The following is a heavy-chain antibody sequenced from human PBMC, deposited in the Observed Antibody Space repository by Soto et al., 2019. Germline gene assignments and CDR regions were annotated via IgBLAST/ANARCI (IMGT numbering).Heavy chain of an antibody. CDR2: ISYTGNT. J-gene: IGHJ6*03. V-gene: IGHV4-39*01. Sequence: LQESGPGLVKPSETLSLTCSVFGDSISSRSYYWAWIRRPPGMGLEWIAIISYTGNTYYNPSLTGRAAISGDTSKNQFSLKLSFVTAADTAVYYCARFSWYDGDSITNYYMDFWGNGATVTVSS. D-gene: IGHD6-13*01. CDR1: GDSISSRSYY. CDR3: ARFSWYDGDSITNYYMDF.